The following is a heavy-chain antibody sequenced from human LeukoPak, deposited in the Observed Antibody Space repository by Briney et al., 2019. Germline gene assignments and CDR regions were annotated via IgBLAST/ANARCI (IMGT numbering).Heavy chain of an antibody. Sequence: PSETLSLTCTVSGGSISSYYWSWIRQPPGKGLEWIGYIYYSGSTNYNPSLKSRVIISVDTSKNQFSLKLSSVTAADSAVYYCARLALGYCSGGTCPYYFDHWGQGTLVTVSS. CDR3: ARLALGYCSGGTCPYYFDH. V-gene: IGHV4-59*01. J-gene: IGHJ4*02. CDR1: GGSISSYY. D-gene: IGHD2-15*01. CDR2: IYYSGST.